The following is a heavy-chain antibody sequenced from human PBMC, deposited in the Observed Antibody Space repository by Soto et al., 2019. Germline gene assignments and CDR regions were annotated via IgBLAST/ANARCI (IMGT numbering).Heavy chain of an antibody. CDR1: GGSISSSSYY. J-gene: IGHJ6*02. D-gene: IGHD4-17*01. Sequence: QLQLQESGPGLVKPSETLSLTCTVSGGSISSSSYYWGWIRQPPGKGLEWIGSIYYSGSTYYNPSLKSRITISVDTPKSQCSLKLSSVTAADTAVYYCARLDYGDYDYYYYYYGMDVWGQGTTVTVSS. V-gene: IGHV4-39*01. CDR2: IYYSGST. CDR3: ARLDYGDYDYYYYYYGMDV.